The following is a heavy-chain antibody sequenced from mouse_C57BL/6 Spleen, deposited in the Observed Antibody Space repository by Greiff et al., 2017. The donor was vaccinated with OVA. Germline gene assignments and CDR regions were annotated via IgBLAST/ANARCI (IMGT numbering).Heavy chain of an antibody. J-gene: IGHJ3*01. V-gene: IGHV5-6*02. CDR3: ARRETGTGSWFAY. Sequence: EVKLEESGGDLVKPGGSLKLSCAASGFTFSSYGMSWVRQTPDKRLEWVATISSGGSYTYYPDSVKGRFTISRDNAKNTLYLQMSRLKSEDTAMYYGARRETGTGSWFAYWGQGTLVTVSA. CDR1: GFTFSSYG. D-gene: IGHD4-1*01. CDR2: ISSGGSYT.